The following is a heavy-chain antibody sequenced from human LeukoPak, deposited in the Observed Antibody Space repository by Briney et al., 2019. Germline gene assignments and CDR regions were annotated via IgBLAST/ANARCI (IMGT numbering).Heavy chain of an antibody. V-gene: IGHV3-23*01. J-gene: IGHJ4*02. CDR3: VKDRYSSAYYFEN. CDR1: GFVFSTYA. CDR2: ISGSGAST. D-gene: IGHD5-18*01. Sequence: PVGSLRLSCAASGFVFSTYAMSWVRQAPGRGLEWVSGISGSGASTYSANSVKGRFTISRDNSKSTLDLQMNSLRAEDTAIYYCVKDRYSSAYYFENWGQGTLVTVSS.